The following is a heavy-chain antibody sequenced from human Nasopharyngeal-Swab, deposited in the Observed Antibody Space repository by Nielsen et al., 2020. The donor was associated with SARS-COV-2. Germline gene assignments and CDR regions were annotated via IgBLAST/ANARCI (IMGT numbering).Heavy chain of an antibody. V-gene: IGHV3-23*01. D-gene: IGHD7-27*01. J-gene: IGHJ6*02. CDR2: ISGSGGNT. CDR1: GFAFSSFA. Sequence: GGSLRLSCAASGFAFSSFAMSWVRQAPGKGLEWVSAISGSGGNTFYADSVKGRFTISRDNSKNTLYLQMNSLRAEDTAVYYCAKAHPGDGWARYYYGMDVWGQGTTVTVSS. CDR3: AKAHPGDGWARYYYGMDV.